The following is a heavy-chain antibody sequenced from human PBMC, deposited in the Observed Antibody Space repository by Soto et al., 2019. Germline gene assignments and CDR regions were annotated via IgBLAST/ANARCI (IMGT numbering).Heavy chain of an antibody. CDR1: GFSFTTDGMG. Sequence: QITLKESGPPLVKPTQTLTLTCTFSGFSFTTDGMGVGWIRQPPGKALEWLALIYWDDDKRYSPSLKSRLTITKDASRNQVVLTLTNMDPADTAKYYCAPLYWAASGTRYYFDYWGQGTLVTVSS. CDR3: APLYWAASGTRYYFDY. J-gene: IGHJ4*02. CDR2: IYWDDDK. V-gene: IGHV2-5*02. D-gene: IGHD6-13*01.